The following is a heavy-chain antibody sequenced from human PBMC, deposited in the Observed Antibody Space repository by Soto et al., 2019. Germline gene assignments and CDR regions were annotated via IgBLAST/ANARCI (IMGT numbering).Heavy chain of an antibody. CDR3: ARSPADYDFWSGYYSNWFDP. D-gene: IGHD3-3*01. Sequence: SETLSLTCTVSGGSISSYYWSWIRQPPGKGLEWIGYIYYSGSTYYNPSLKSRVTISVDTSKNQFSLKLSSVTAADTAVYYCARSPADYDFWSGYYSNWFDPWGQGTLVTVSS. CDR1: GGSISSYY. V-gene: IGHV4-30-4*08. CDR2: IYYSGST. J-gene: IGHJ5*02.